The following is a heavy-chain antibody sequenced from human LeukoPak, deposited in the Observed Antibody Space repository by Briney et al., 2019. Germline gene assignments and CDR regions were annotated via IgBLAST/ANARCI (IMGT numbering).Heavy chain of an antibody. CDR1: GYTFTGYY. CDR2: INLNSGDT. CDR3: ARGTYSGSYSTSVDAFDI. J-gene: IGHJ3*02. V-gene: IGHV1-2*02. Sequence: GASVKVSCKASGYTFTGYYMHWVRQAPGQGLQWMGWINLNSGDTGYAQKFQGRVTMTRDTSITTAYMELTNLRSDDTAVYYCARGTYSGSYSTSVDAFDIWGQGTMVTVSS. D-gene: IGHD1-26*01.